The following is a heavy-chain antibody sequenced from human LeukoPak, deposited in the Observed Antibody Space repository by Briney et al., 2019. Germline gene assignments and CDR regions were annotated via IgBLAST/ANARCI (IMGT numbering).Heavy chain of an antibody. CDR2: INHSGST. CDR1: GGSFSGYY. CDR3: ASRGSYYYDSSGYYHFDY. J-gene: IGHJ4*02. Sequence: PSETLSLTCAVYGGSFSGYYWSWIRQPPGKGLEWIGEINHSGSTNYNPSLKSRVTISVDTSKNQFSLKLSSVTAADTAVYYCASRGSYYYDSSGYYHFDYWGQGALVTVSS. V-gene: IGHV4-34*01. D-gene: IGHD3-22*01.